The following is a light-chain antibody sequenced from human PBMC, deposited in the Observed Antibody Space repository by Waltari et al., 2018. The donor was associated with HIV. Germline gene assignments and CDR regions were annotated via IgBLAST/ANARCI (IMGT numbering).Light chain of an antibody. Sequence: QSALTQPASVSGSPGQSITISCPGTDTDHYDVSGDQHRPGVAPKVIIFEVVNRPSGVSNRFSRARSGYTASLTISGLLAEDEADYFCTSYISSAIPVFGGGTKVTVL. CDR1: DTDHYD. V-gene: IGLV2-14*01. CDR3: TSYISSAIPV. J-gene: IGLJ2*01. CDR2: EVV.